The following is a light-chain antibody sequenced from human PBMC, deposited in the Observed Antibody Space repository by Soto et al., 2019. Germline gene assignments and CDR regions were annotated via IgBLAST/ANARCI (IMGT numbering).Light chain of an antibody. CDR3: QQYDNWPPWT. Sequence: DILLTQSPATLSVSPGERATLSCRASQSVNSNLAWYQLKPGQAPSLLIYGASTRAAGIPARFSGAGSGTEFTLTISSLQSEDFAVYYCQQYDNWPPWTFGQGTKVKVK. CDR2: GAS. J-gene: IGKJ1*01. V-gene: IGKV3-15*01. CDR1: QSVNSN.